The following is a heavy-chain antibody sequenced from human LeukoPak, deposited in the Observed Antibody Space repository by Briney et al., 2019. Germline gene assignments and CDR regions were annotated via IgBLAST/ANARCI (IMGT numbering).Heavy chain of an antibody. Sequence: ETLSLTCAVYGGSFSGYYWSWVRQAPGKGLEWVSAISGSGGSTYYADSVKGRFTISRDNSKNTLYLQMNSLRAEDTAVYYCAKAEGVYYYDSSGYHNWGQGTLVTVSS. D-gene: IGHD3-22*01. CDR3: AKAEGVYYYDSSGYHN. CDR1: GGSFSGYY. CDR2: ISGSGGST. V-gene: IGHV3-23*01. J-gene: IGHJ4*02.